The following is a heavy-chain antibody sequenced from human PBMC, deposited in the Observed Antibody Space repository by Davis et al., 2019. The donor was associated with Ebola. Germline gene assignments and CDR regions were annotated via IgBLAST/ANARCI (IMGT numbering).Heavy chain of an antibody. CDR3: ARGSRNMDV. CDR2: IKEDGSEK. CDR1: GFTLSSYG. J-gene: IGHJ6*02. Sequence: GESLKIPCAASGFTLSSYGMHWVRQAPGKGLEWVAKIKEDGSEKLEVDSVKGRFTISRDNAKDSLYLQMNSLRAEDTAVYYCARGSRNMDVWGQGTTVTVSS. V-gene: IGHV3-7*03.